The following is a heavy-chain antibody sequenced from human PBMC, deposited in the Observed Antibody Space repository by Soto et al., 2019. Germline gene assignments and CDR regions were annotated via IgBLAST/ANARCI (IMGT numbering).Heavy chain of an antibody. CDR1: GGSISSYY. D-gene: IGHD6-13*01. V-gene: IGHV4-59*01. CDR3: AREALYSSGWYYSDY. J-gene: IGHJ4*02. Sequence: PSETLSLTCTVSGGSISSYYWSWIRQPPGEGLEWIGYIHSTGTTNYNPSLKSRVTMSIDTSKNRFSLNLTAVIAADTAVYYCAREALYSSGWYYSDYWGQGTPVTVSS. CDR2: IHSTGTT.